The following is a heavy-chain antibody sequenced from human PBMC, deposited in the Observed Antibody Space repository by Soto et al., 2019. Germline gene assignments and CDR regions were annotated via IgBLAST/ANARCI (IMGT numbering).Heavy chain of an antibody. CDR1: GYSFISYW. CDR3: ARRRFFDTLLDP. Sequence: PGESLKISCKASGYSFISYWIGWVRQISGKGLEWMGITYPEDSQTLYSPSFQGQVTISVDKSISTVYLQWSSLKASDTATYYCARRRFFDTLLDPWGQGTLVTVS. V-gene: IGHV5-51*01. CDR2: TYPEDSQT. D-gene: IGHD3-9*01. J-gene: IGHJ5*02.